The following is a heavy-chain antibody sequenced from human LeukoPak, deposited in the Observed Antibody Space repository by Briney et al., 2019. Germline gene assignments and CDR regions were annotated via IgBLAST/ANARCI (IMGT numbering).Heavy chain of an antibody. CDR1: GYTFTSYD. J-gene: IGHJ4*02. D-gene: IGHD6-13*01. CDR2: MNPNSGNT. CDR3: ARATRYSSSWYLGY. Sequence: ASVKVSCKASGYTFTSYDINWVRQATGQGLEWMGWMNPNSGNTGYAQKFQGRVTITRDTSASTAYMELSSLRSEDTAVYYCARATRYSSSWYLGYWGQGTLVTVSS. V-gene: IGHV1-8*01.